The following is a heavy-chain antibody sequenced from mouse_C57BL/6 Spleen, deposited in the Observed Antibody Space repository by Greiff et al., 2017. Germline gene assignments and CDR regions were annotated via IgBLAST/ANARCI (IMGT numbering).Heavy chain of an antibody. CDR3: ARGGPNWNFDY. CDR1: GYAFSSSW. Sequence: QVQLKQSGAELVKPGASVKISCKASGYAFSSSWMNWVKQRPGKGLEWIGQIYPGDGDTNYNGKFKGKATLTADKSSSTAYMQLSSLTSEDAAVEFCARGGPNWNFDYWGQGTTLTVSS. V-gene: IGHV1-80*01. J-gene: IGHJ2*01. CDR2: IYPGDGDT. D-gene: IGHD4-1*01.